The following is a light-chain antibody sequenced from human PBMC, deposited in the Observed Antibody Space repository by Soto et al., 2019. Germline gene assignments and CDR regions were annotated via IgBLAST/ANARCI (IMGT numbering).Light chain of an antibody. J-gene: IGKJ5*01. CDR3: QHRMNWSLT. V-gene: IGKV3-11*01. Sequence: EIVLTQSPATLSLSPGARAPLSCRAGQSVSSYLLWYQQHPGQAPRLLIYDASNRASGTPARFSGSGSETDFTLTISSLEPEDFAVYYCQHRMNWSLTFGQGTRLEIK. CDR2: DAS. CDR1: QSVSSY.